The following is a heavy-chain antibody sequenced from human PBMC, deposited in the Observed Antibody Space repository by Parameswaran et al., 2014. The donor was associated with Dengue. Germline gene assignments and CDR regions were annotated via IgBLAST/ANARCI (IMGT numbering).Heavy chain of an antibody. CDR3: ARDPHCSSTSCYGGSFDP. D-gene: IGHD2-2*01. Sequence: SWVRQAPGQGLEWMGGIIPIFGAANYAQKFQGRLTITADESTSTAYMELSSLRSEDTAVYYCARDPHCSSTSCYGGSFDPWGQGTLVTVSS. V-gene: IGHV1-69*01. J-gene: IGHJ5*02. CDR2: IIPIFGAA.